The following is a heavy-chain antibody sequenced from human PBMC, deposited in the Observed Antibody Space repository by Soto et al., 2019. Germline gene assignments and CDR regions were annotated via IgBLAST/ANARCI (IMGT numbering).Heavy chain of an antibody. CDR3: ARDDHIVVVPTSLVAMDV. V-gene: IGHV4-4*02. Sequence: SETLSLTCAVYGGSISSNKWWSWVRQPPGXGLEWIGEIYHSGSTNYNRSLNSRVTISLDKSKNQFSLKLTSVTAADSAVYYCARDDHIVVVPTSLVAMDVWGQGSTVTVSS. J-gene: IGHJ6*02. D-gene: IGHD2-2*01. CDR1: GGSISSNKW. CDR2: IYHSGST.